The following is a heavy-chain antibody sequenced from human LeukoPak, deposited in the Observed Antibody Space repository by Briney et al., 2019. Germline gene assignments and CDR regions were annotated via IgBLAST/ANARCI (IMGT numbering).Heavy chain of an antibody. D-gene: IGHD2-8*01. V-gene: IGHV4-39*07. CDR1: GGSISSSSYY. J-gene: IGHJ4*02. Sequence: SETLSLTCTVSGGSISSSSYYWGWLRQPPGKGLEWIGSIYYSGSTYYNPSLKSRVTISVDRSKDQFSLKLSSVTAADTAVYYCARAPGCCTNGVCGYFDYWGQGTLVTVSS. CDR2: IYYSGST. CDR3: ARAPGCCTNGVCGYFDY.